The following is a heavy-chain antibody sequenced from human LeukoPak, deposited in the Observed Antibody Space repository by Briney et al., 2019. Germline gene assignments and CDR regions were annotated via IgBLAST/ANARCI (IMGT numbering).Heavy chain of an antibody. D-gene: IGHD2-2*02. CDR1: GFTFSSYA. V-gene: IGHV3-23*01. CDR3: AKHVVVPAAIWIRDANFDY. J-gene: IGHJ4*02. CDR2: ISGSGGST. Sequence: GGSLRLSCAASGFTFSSYAMSWVRQAPGKGLEWVSAISGSGGSTYYADSVKGRFTISRDNSKNTLYLQMNSLRAEDTAVYYCAKHVVVPAAIWIRDANFDYWGQGTLVTVSS.